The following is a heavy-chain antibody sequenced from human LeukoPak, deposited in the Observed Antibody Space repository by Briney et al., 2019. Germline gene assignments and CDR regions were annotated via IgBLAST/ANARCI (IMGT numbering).Heavy chain of an antibody. V-gene: IGHV3-23*01. CDR2: ISGSGENT. D-gene: IGHD3-16*02. CDR1: GFTFSSYA. CDR3: AKTVSGSYSYQGGDY. J-gene: IGHJ4*02. Sequence: GGSLRLSCAASGFTFSSYAMSWVRQAPGKGLEWVSAISGSGENTNYADSVKGRFTMSRDNSRNMLYLHMNSLRDEDTAKYYCAKTVSGSYSYQGGDYWGQGTRVTVSS.